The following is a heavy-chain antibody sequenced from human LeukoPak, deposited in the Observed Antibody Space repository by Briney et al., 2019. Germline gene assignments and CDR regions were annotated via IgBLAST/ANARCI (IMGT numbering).Heavy chain of an antibody. CDR3: ARSGTEYSSSWYSLDY. CDR2: INPNSGGT. Sequence: ASVKVSCKASGYTFIGYYMHWVRQAPGQGLEWMGGINPNSGGTNYAQKFQGRVTMTRDTSISTAYMDLSRLRSDDTAVYYCARSGTEYSSSWYSLDYWGQGTLVTVSS. CDR1: GYTFIGYY. V-gene: IGHV1-2*02. J-gene: IGHJ4*02. D-gene: IGHD6-13*01.